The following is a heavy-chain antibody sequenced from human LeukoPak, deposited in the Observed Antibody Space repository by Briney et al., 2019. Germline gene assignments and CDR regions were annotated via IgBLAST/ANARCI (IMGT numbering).Heavy chain of an antibody. V-gene: IGHV3-30*18. CDR3: AKDLSVLRFANYMDV. CDR1: GFTFSSYG. J-gene: IGHJ6*03. D-gene: IGHD3-3*01. Sequence: GGSLRLSCAPSGFTFSSYGMHWVRQAPGKGLEYMAVISFDGSDKYYADSVKGRFTISRDNSKNTLYLQMNTLRVEDTAIYYCAKDLSVLRFANYMDVWGKGTTVTVSS. CDR2: ISFDGSDK.